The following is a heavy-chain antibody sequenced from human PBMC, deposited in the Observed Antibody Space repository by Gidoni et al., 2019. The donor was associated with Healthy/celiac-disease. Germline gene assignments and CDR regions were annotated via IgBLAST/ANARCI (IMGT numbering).Heavy chain of an antibody. CDR3: ARGWGVVVTVGNWCDP. D-gene: IGHD3-22*01. V-gene: IGHV1-69*01. CDR2: SIPIFGTA. CDR1: GVPFSSYA. J-gene: IGHJ5*02. Sequence: VQLVQSGADVKKPGSSVKVSCKASGVPFSSYASSWVRQAPGQGLEWMGGSIPIFGTAKCEQKVQGRVTITADESTSTADMELSSLRSEETAVYYGARGWGVVVTVGNWCDPWGQGTLVTVSS.